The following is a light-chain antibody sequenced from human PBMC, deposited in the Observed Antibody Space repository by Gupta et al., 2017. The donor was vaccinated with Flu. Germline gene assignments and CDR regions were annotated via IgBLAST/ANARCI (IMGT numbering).Light chain of an antibody. CDR2: TAS. Sequence: PATLSLSPGERATLSCRASQSVSNSLAWYQQKPGQAPRLLIHTASKRATGIPARFNDTGSGTDFILTIASLEPEDFAIYYCQQRNNWLFTFGQGTKLEIK. V-gene: IGKV3-11*01. CDR1: QSVSNS. J-gene: IGKJ2*01. CDR3: QQRNNWLFT.